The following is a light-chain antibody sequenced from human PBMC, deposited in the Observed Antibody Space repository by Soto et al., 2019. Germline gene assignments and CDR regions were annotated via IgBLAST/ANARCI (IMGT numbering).Light chain of an antibody. CDR1: QGVSNL. J-gene: IGKJ4*01. CDR2: DAS. Sequence: EIVLTQSPDTLSLSPGDRATLSCRASQGVSNLLAWYQQRPGQAPRLLIYDASKRATGVPARFSGSGSGTDFTLTISSLEPEDFAVCYCQQRADWPPALTFGGGTKVDI. V-gene: IGKV3-11*01. CDR3: QQRADWPPALT.